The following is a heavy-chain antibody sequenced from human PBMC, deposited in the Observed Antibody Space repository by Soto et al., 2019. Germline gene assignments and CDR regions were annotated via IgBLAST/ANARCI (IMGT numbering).Heavy chain of an antibody. J-gene: IGHJ3*02. Sequence: EVQLLESGGGLVQPGGSLRLSCAASRFMFKNYAMSWVRQAPGKGLEWVSTISGSGGSTYNADSVKGRFTISRDNSKNTLYLQMNSLRAEDTAVYYCAKGDWNDAGDAFDIWGQGTMVTVS. CDR3: AKGDWNDAGDAFDI. V-gene: IGHV3-23*01. CDR1: RFMFKNYA. CDR2: ISGSGGST. D-gene: IGHD1-1*01.